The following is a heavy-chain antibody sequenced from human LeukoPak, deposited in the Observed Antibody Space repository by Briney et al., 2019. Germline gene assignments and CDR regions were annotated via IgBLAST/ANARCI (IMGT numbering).Heavy chain of an antibody. Sequence: ASVKVSCKASEYTFTGYYLHWVRQAPGQGLEWMGCVNPNSGDTNYAQKFQGSVTMTRDTSISTVYMELSRLRSDDTAVYYCARASGSYWWFDSWGQGTLVTVSS. CDR3: ARASGSYWWFDS. CDR1: EYTFTGYY. CDR2: VNPNSGDT. V-gene: IGHV1-2*02. D-gene: IGHD1-26*01. J-gene: IGHJ5*01.